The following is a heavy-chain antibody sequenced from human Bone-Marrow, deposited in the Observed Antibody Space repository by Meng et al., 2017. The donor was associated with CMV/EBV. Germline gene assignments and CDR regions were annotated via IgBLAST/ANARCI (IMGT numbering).Heavy chain of an antibody. CDR1: WFSLNPNGMG. J-gene: IGHJ4*02. V-gene: IGHV2-5*02. Sequence: HITVKVSGPELIEHTPTPTLTCTFSWFSLNPNGMGVGWIRQPPGKALEWLALIYWDGDKRYSPSLKSRLTITKDTSNNQVVLTMTNMGPVDTATYFCAHRPTEGLFDYWGQGTLVTVSS. CDR2: IYWDGDK. CDR3: AHRPTEGLFDY.